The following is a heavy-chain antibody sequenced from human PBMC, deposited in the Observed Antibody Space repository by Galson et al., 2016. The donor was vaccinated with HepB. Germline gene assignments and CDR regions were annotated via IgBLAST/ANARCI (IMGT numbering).Heavy chain of an antibody. Sequence: SLRLSCAASGFTFGDYGVSWVRQIPGKGLEWVSGINLNDGSTGYADSVRGRFTISRDNAKKSLYLEMESLRVEDTTLYHCARGDGGDYWGQGTLVTVSS. CDR1: GFTFGDYG. D-gene: IGHD1-26*01. CDR3: ARGDGGDY. J-gene: IGHJ4*02. CDR2: INLNDGST. V-gene: IGHV3-20*01.